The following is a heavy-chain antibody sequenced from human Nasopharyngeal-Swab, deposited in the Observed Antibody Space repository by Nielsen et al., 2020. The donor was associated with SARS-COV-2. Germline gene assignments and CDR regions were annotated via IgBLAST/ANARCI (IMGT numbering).Heavy chain of an antibody. CDR3: ARHGSVVVPVDAFDI. D-gene: IGHD2-2*01. J-gene: IGHJ3*02. V-gene: IGHV4-38-2*01. CDR2: IYHSGST. Sequence: GSLRLSCAVYGYTISSGDYWGRIRQPPGKGLEWIGSIYHSGSTYYNPSLKSRVTISVDTSKNQFSLKLSSVTAADTAVYYCARHGSVVVPVDAFDIWGQGTMVTVSS. CDR1: GYTISSGDY.